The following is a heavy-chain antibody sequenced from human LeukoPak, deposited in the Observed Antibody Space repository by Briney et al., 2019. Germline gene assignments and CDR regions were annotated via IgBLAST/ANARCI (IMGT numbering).Heavy chain of an antibody. D-gene: IGHD6-13*01. V-gene: IGHV3-30*18. CDR1: GFTFSSYG. CDR2: ISYDGSNK. CDR3: ANGYSSSWYYFDY. J-gene: IGHJ4*02. Sequence: GRSLRLSCAASGFTFSSYGTHWVRQAPGKGLEWVAVISYDGSNKYYADSVKGRFTISRDNSKNTLYLQMNSLRAEDTAVYYCANGYSSSWYYFDYWGQGTLVTVSS.